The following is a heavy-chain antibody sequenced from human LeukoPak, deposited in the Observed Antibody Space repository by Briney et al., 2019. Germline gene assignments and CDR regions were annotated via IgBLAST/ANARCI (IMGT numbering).Heavy chain of an antibody. D-gene: IGHD6-19*01. J-gene: IGHJ3*02. Sequence: PGGSLRLSCAASGFTFSSYSMNWVRQAPGKGLEWVSSISSSSSYIYYADSVKGRFAISRDNAKNSLYLQMNSLRAEDTAVYYCARDSFNSGQALGIEGSGWCSAFDIWGQGTMVTVSS. CDR1: GFTFSSYS. V-gene: IGHV3-21*04. CDR2: ISSSSSYI. CDR3: ARDSFNSGQALGIEGSGWCSAFDI.